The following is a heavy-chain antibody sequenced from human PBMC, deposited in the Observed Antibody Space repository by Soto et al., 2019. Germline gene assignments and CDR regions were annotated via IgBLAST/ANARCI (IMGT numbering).Heavy chain of an antibody. CDR1: GFTFSDHA. J-gene: IGHJ4*02. V-gene: IGHV3-23*01. CDR2: IRGDFVTT. D-gene: IGHD1-26*01. CDR3: VKEGKMGVEGFDF. Sequence: PGGSLRLSCATSGFTFSDHAMHWVRQAPGQGLEWVSGIRGDFVTTPYADSVRGRFTISRDNSQSTLYLHMNSLRAEDTARYYCVKEGKMGVEGFDFWGQGTLVTVSS.